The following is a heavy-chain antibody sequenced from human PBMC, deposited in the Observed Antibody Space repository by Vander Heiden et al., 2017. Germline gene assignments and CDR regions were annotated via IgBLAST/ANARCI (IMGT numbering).Heavy chain of an antibody. CDR1: GVTFSSYA. Sequence: EVQLLESGGGLVQPGGSLRLSCAASGVTFSSYAISWVRQAPGKGLEWVSAISGSGGSTYYADSVEGRFTSSRDNSKNTLYLQMNSLRAEDTAVYYCAKDGGYCSSTSCYQRGWFDPWGQGTLVTVSS. D-gene: IGHD2-2*01. V-gene: IGHV3-23*01. CDR3: AKDGGYCSSTSCYQRGWFDP. J-gene: IGHJ5*02. CDR2: ISGSGGST.